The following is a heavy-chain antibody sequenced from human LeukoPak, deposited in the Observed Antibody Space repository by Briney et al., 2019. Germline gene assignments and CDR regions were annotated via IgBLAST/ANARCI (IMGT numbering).Heavy chain of an antibody. D-gene: IGHD2-2*01. Sequence: SETLSLTCTVSGGSISSSSYYWGWIRQPPGKGLEWIGSIYYSGSTYYNPSLKSRVTISVDTSKNQFSLKLSSVTAADTAVYYCARRGTGIVVVSAASLAFDIWGQGTMVTVSS. CDR1: GGSISSSSYY. CDR2: IYYSGST. J-gene: IGHJ3*02. V-gene: IGHV4-39*01. CDR3: ARRGTGIVVVSAASLAFDI.